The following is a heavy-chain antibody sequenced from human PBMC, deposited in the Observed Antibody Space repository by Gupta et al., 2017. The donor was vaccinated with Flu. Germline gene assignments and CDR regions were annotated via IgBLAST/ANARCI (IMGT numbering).Heavy chain of an antibody. CDR1: GFNFGSYW. CDR2: IKEDESAK. D-gene: IGHD2-21*02. J-gene: IGHJ6*03. Sequence: EVHLVESGGGVVQPGGSLRLFCAASGFNFGSYWMTWVRQTPGKGLEWVANIKEDESAKNYADSVKGRFFISRDNAKNSLYLHMNDLRGDDTAVYFCARETESFYYYYIDVWGKGTTVTVSS. V-gene: IGHV3-7*01. CDR3: ARETESFYYYYIDV.